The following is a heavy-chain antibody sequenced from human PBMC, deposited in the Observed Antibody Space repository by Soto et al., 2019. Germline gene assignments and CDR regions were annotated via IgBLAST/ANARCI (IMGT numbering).Heavy chain of an antibody. V-gene: IGHV4-39*02. Sequence: SETLSLTCTVSGGPIRSSSHYWGGIRQSPGTGLEWIGSIDESGDSYYNPSLKSRVTIFVDTSKNQFSLKLISVTGADSAIYYCAREGGYVDYWGQGTLVTVSS. CDR3: AREGGYVDY. CDR2: IDESGDS. CDR1: GGPIRSSSHY. D-gene: IGHD1-1*01. J-gene: IGHJ4*02.